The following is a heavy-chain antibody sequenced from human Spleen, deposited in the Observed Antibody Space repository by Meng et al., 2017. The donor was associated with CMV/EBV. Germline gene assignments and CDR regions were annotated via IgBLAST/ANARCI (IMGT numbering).Heavy chain of an antibody. D-gene: IGHD1-26*01. V-gene: IGHV3-21*01. CDR3: AREASVGASDFDY. CDR1: GFTFSTYS. CDR2: ISSSSRYI. J-gene: IGHJ4*02. Sequence: LSCAASGFTFSTYSMNWVRQAPGKGLEWVSSISSSSRYISYADSVKGRFTISRDNAKNSLYLHMNTLRAEDTAVYYCAREASVGASDFDYWGQGTLVTVS.